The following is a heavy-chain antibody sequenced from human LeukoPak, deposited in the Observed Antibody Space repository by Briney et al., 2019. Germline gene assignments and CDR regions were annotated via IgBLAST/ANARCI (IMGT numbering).Heavy chain of an antibody. CDR3: TTWDYYDSNFDY. D-gene: IGHD3-22*01. Sequence: GGSLRLSCAASGFTFSNAWMSWVRQAPGKGLEWVSRIKSKTDGETTDYAAPVKGRFTISRDDSKNTLYLQMNSLKTEDTAVYYCTTWDYYDSNFDYWGQGTLVTVSS. V-gene: IGHV3-15*01. CDR2: IKSKTDGETT. J-gene: IGHJ4*02. CDR1: GFTFSNAW.